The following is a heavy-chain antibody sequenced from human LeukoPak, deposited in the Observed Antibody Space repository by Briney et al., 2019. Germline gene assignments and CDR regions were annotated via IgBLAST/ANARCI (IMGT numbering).Heavy chain of an antibody. D-gene: IGHD3-3*01. CDR3: ARDWSGYYRLPGY. CDR2: IYYSGRT. J-gene: IGHJ4*02. V-gene: IGHV4-39*07. Sequence: SETLSLTCTVSGGSISSRSHYWGWIRQPPGKGLEWIGSIYYSGRTYYNPSLKSRVTISVDTSKNQFSLKLSSVTAADTAVYYCARDWSGYYRLPGYWGQGTLVTVSS. CDR1: GGSISSRSHY.